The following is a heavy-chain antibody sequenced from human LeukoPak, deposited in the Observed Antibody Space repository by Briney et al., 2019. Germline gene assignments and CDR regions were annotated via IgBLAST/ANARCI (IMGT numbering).Heavy chain of an antibody. D-gene: IGHD3-9*01. Sequence: SETLSLTCAVYGGSFSGYYWSWIRQPPGKGLEWVGEINHSGSTNYNPSLKSRVTISVDTSKNQFSLKLSSVTAADTAVYYCARARVVRYFDRQPMSAFDIWGQGTMVTVSS. V-gene: IGHV4-34*01. CDR1: GGSFSGYY. CDR2: INHSGST. J-gene: IGHJ3*02. CDR3: ARARVVRYFDRQPMSAFDI.